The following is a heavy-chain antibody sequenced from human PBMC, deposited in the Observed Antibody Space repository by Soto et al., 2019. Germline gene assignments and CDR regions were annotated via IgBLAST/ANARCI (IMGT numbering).Heavy chain of an antibody. CDR2: IYYSGST. Sequence: SATLSLTCTVSGGSLRSASYYWRRLRQPPGKGLEWIGYIYYSGSTNYNPSLKSRVTISVDTYNNQFSLKLCFVIAADTAVYFWACESSSSWPGGRSHWFDPWGGGTLVTV. CDR1: GGSLRSASYY. J-gene: IGHJ5*02. CDR3: ACESSSSWPGGRSHWFDP. V-gene: IGHV4-61*01. D-gene: IGHD6-13*01.